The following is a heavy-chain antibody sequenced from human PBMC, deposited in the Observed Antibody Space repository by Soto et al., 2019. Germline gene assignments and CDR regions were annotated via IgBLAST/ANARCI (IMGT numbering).Heavy chain of an antibody. V-gene: IGHV3-30*18. D-gene: IGHD1-1*01. J-gene: IGHJ6*02. CDR2: ISYDGNNK. CDR1: GFTFSGYG. CDR3: AKGGRGTYYYYYGMDV. Sequence: AGGSLRLSCAASGFTFSGYGMHWVRQAPGKGLEWVAVISYDGNNKYYADSVKGRFTISRDNSKNTLYLQMNSLRAEDTAVYYCAKGGRGTYYYYYGMDVWGQGTTVTVS.